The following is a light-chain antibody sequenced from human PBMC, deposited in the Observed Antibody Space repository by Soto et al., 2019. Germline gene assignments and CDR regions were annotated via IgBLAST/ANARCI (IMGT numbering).Light chain of an antibody. J-gene: IGKJ5*01. Sequence: EIVMTQSPATLSVSPGERATLSCRASQRVGSKLAWYQQKPGQASRLLLYGASTRATGIPARFSGSGSGTEFTLTISSLQSEDFAVYYCQQYNNWPPITFGQGTRLEIK. CDR2: GAS. CDR1: QRVGSK. CDR3: QQYNNWPPIT. V-gene: IGKV3-15*01.